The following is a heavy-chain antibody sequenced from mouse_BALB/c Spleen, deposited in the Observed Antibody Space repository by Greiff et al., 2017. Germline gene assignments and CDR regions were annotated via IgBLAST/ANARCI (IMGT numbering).Heavy chain of an antibody. CDR2: IWAGGST. Sequence: VKVVESGPGLVAPSQSLSITCTVSGFSLTSYGVHWVRQPPGKGLEWLGVIWAGGSTNYNSALMSRLSISKDNSKSQVFLKMNSLQTDDTAMYYCARDWGPYYYAMDYWGQGTSVTVSS. V-gene: IGHV2-9*02. CDR3: ARDWGPYYYAMDY. CDR1: GFSLTSYG. J-gene: IGHJ4*01.